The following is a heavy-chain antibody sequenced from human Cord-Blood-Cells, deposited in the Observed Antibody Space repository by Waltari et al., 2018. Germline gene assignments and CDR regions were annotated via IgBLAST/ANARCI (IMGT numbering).Heavy chain of an antibody. D-gene: IGHD6-13*01. CDR2: INHSGST. J-gene: IGHJ4*02. CDR1: GGSFSGYY. Sequence: QVQLQQWGAGLLKPSETLSLTCAVYGGSFSGYYWSWSRQPPGQGLEWIGEINHSGSTNYNPSLKSRVTISVDTSKNQFSLKLSSVTAADTAVYYCARARPSIAAAVDYWGQGTLVTVSS. CDR3: ARARPSIAAAVDY. V-gene: IGHV4-34*01.